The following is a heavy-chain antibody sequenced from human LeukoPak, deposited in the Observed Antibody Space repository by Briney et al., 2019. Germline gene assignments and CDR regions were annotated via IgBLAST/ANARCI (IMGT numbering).Heavy chain of an antibody. CDR3: ASSGPTCYYFQDPFDI. Sequence: ASVKVSCTASGYTFTNYDINWVRQATGQGLEWMGWMSPNSSNTGYAQKFQGRVTMTRNTSITTAYMELSSLRSEDTAVYYCASSGPTCYYFQDPFDIWGQGTMVNISS. D-gene: IGHD3-9*01. V-gene: IGHV1-8*01. CDR2: MSPNSSNT. J-gene: IGHJ3*02. CDR1: GYTFTNYD.